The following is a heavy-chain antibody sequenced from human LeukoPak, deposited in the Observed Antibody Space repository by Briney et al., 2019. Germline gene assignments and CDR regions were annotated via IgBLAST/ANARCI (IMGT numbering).Heavy chain of an antibody. D-gene: IGHD3-22*01. Sequence: GGSLRLSCAASGFTFSNAWMSWVRQAPGKGLEWVGRIKSKTDGGTTDYAAPVKGRFTISRDDSKNTLSLQMNSLKAEDTAVYYCTTDLYYYDSSAYLPNDYWGQGTLVTVSS. J-gene: IGHJ4*02. CDR3: TTDLYYYDSSAYLPNDY. V-gene: IGHV3-15*01. CDR2: IKSKTDGGTT. CDR1: GFTFSNAW.